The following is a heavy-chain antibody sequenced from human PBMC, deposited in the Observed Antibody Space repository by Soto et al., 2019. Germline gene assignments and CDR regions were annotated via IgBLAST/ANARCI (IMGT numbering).Heavy chain of an antibody. CDR3: ARAAGFCSGYSRYYYYYGMDV. D-gene: IGHD3-3*01. CDR1: APSFSGSY. V-gene: IGHV4-34*01. J-gene: IGHJ6*02. CDR2: RNHSGST. Sequence: SETLSLTCAVYAPSFSGSYWSWISPPPGKVLEWTRERNHSGSTNYNPSLNSRVTISVDTSKNQFSLKLTSVTAADTAVYYCARAAGFCSGYSRYYYYYGMDVWGPGTTVTVSS.